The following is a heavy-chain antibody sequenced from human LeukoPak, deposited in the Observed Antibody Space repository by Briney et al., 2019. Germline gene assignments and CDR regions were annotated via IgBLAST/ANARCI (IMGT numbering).Heavy chain of an antibody. D-gene: IGHD5-24*01. CDR2: INPNSVGT. CDR1: GYTFTGYY. CDR3: ARGERDGYKPTLYYFDY. J-gene: IGHJ4*02. V-gene: IGHV1-2*02. Sequence: ASVKVSCTASGYTFTGYYMHWVRQAPGQGLEWMGWINPNSVGTNYAQKFQGRVTMTRDTSISTAYMELSRLRSDDTAVYYCARGERDGYKPTLYYFDYWGQGTLVTVSS.